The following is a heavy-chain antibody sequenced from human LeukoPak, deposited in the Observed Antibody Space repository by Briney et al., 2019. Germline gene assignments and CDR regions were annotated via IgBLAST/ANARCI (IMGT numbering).Heavy chain of an antibody. CDR3: ARGDSGYEPLDY. CDR2: IYYSGST. V-gene: IGHV4-30-4*07. J-gene: IGHJ4*02. Sequence: MASETLSLTCAVSGGSISSGGYSWSWIRQPPGKGLEWIGYIYYSGSTYYNPSLKSRVTISVDTSKNQFSLKLSSVTAADTAVYYCARGDSGYEPLDYWGQGTLVTVSS. D-gene: IGHD5-12*01. CDR1: GGSISSGGYS.